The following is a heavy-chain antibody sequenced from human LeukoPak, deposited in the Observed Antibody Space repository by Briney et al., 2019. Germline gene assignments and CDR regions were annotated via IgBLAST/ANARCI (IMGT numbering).Heavy chain of an antibody. J-gene: IGHJ4*02. V-gene: IGHV3-43*02. CDR3: AKTPPSYGR. D-gene: IGHD1-14*01. Sequence: GGSLRLSCAASGFTFSSYEMNWVRQAPGKGLEWVSLISGDGATTYYADSVKGRFTISRDNSKNSLYLQMNSLRTEDTALYYCAKTPPSYGRWGQGTLVTVSS. CDR2: ISGDGATT. CDR1: GFTFSSYE.